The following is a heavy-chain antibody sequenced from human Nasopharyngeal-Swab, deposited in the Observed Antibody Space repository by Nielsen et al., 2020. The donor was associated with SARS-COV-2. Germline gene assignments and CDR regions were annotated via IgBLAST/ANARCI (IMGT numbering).Heavy chain of an antibody. Sequence: GGSLRLSCAASGFTFSSSGMDWVRQAPGKGLEWVAVISYGGSNEYYGDSVKGRFTISRDNSKNTLYLQMNSLRVDDTAVYYCAKDVHGDYGGIDYWGQGILVTVSS. CDR3: AKDVHGDYGGIDY. CDR2: ISYGGSNE. D-gene: IGHD4-17*01. V-gene: IGHV3-30*18. J-gene: IGHJ4*02. CDR1: GFTFSSSG.